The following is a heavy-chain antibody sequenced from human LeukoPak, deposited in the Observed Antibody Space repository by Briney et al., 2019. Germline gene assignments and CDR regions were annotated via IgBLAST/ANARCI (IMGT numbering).Heavy chain of an antibody. CDR3: AKGALERYCSSTSCYTLNYFDY. V-gene: IGHV4-39*07. D-gene: IGHD2-2*02. Sequence: SETLSLTCTVSGGSISSSSYYWGWIRQPPGKGLEWIGSFYYSGHTYYNPSLKSRVTISVDTSKNQFSLKLSSVTAADTAVYYCAKGALERYCSSTSCYTLNYFDYWGQGTLVTVSS. J-gene: IGHJ4*02. CDR1: GGSISSSSYY. CDR2: FYYSGHT.